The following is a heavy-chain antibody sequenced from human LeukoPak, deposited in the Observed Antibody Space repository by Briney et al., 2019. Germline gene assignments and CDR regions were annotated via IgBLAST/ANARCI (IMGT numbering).Heavy chain of an antibody. CDR1: GYSFTSYW. Sequence: GESLKIFWRGSGYSFTSYWVGRVRQMPGEGVEGRGIIYPGDSDTRYSPSFQGQVTISADKSISTAYLQWSSLKASDTAMYYCARPRITGTIDACDIWGQGTMVTVSS. V-gene: IGHV5-51*01. D-gene: IGHD1-7*01. J-gene: IGHJ3*02. CDR3: ARPRITGTIDACDI. CDR2: IYPGDSDT.